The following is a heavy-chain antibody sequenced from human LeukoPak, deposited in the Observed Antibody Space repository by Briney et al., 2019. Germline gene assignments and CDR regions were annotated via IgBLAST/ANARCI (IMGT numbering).Heavy chain of an antibody. CDR2: MIPIFGTA. V-gene: IGHV1-69*05. Sequence: SSVKVSCXASGGTFSSYAISWVRQAPGQGLVWMGGMIPIFGTANYAQKFQGRVTITTDESTSTAYMELSSLRSEDTAVYYCARQGVGATRERYFDYWGQGTLVTVSS. CDR1: GGTFSSYA. CDR3: ARQGVGATRERYFDY. D-gene: IGHD1-26*01. J-gene: IGHJ4*02.